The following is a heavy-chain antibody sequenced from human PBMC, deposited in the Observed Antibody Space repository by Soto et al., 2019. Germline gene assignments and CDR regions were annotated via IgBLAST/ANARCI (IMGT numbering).Heavy chain of an antibody. V-gene: IGHV1-24*01. Sequence: GASVKVSCKVSGYTLTELSMHWVRQAPGKGLEWMGGFDPEDGETIYAQKFQGRVTMTEDTSTDTAYMELSSLRSEDTAVYYCATANWNYGGYAFDIWGQGPMVTVSS. D-gene: IGHD1-7*01. CDR1: GYTLTELS. J-gene: IGHJ3*02. CDR2: FDPEDGET. CDR3: ATANWNYGGYAFDI.